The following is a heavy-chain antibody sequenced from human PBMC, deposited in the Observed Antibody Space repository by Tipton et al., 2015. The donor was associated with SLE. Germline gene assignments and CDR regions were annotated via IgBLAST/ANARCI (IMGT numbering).Heavy chain of an antibody. J-gene: IGHJ6*03. CDR2: IYYSGST. CDR1: GGSISSGGYY. Sequence: TLSLTCTVSGGSISSGGYYWSWIRRPPGKGLEWIGSIYYSGSTYYNPSLKSRVTISIDTSKSQFSLNLSSVTAADTAVYYCARVQLTGPYNYYLSYMDLWGKGATVAAS. CDR3: ARVQLTGPYNYYLSYMDL. V-gene: IGHV4-39*07. D-gene: IGHD7-27*01.